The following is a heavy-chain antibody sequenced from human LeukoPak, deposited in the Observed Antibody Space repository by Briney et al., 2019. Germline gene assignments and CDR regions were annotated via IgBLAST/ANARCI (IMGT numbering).Heavy chain of an antibody. D-gene: IGHD6-19*01. CDR2: ISWNSGNI. Sequence: PGRSLRLSCAASGFTFDDYAMHWVRQAPGKGLEWVSGISWNSGNIGYADSVKGRFTISRDNAKNSLYLQMNSLRAEDTAVYYCARDIGRGSGWYYYYYGMDVWGQGTTVTVSS. J-gene: IGHJ6*02. V-gene: IGHV3-9*01. CDR3: ARDIGRGSGWYYYYYGMDV. CDR1: GFTFDDYA.